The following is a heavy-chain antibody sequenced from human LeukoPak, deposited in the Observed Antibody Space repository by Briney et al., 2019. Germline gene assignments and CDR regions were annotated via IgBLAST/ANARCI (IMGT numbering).Heavy chain of an antibody. CDR2: INPKSGGT. Sequence: ASVKVSCKASGYTFSGYYIHWVRQAPGQGLEWMGWINPKSGGTNYAQKFQGRVTMSRDTSISTAYLELSRLGSDDTAIFYCARGELLAYSGLPPMDWGQGTLVTVSS. CDR3: ARGELLAYSGLPPMD. V-gene: IGHV1-2*02. D-gene: IGHD5-12*01. CDR1: GYTFSGYY. J-gene: IGHJ4*02.